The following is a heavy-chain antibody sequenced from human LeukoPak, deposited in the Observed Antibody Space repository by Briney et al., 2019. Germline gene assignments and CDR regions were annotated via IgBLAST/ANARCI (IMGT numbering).Heavy chain of an antibody. CDR1: GGSISSYY. Sequence: SETLSLTCTVSGGSISSYYWGWIRQPPGKGLEWIGYIYYSGSTNYNPSLKSRVTISVDTSKNQFSLKLSSVTAADTAVYYCASSDSSGYYPRGDYWGQGTLVTVSS. D-gene: IGHD3-22*01. J-gene: IGHJ4*02. CDR2: IYYSGST. V-gene: IGHV4-59*01. CDR3: ASSDSSGYYPRGDY.